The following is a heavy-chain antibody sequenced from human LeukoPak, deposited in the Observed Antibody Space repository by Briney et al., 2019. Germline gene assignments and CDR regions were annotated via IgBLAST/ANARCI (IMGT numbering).Heavy chain of an antibody. CDR1: GYTFTGYY. V-gene: IGHV1-2*02. D-gene: IGHD2-15*01. CDR3: ARDLVGWKYYFDY. CDR2: INPNSGGT. Sequence: ASVKVSCKASGYTFTGYYMHWVRQAPGQGLEWMGWINPNSGGTNYAQKFQGRVTMTRDTSISTAYMELSRLRSDDTAVYYCARDLVGWKYYFDYWGQGTLVTVSS. J-gene: IGHJ4*02.